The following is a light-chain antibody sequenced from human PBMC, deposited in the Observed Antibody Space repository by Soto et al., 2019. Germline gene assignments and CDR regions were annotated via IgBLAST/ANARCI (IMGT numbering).Light chain of an antibody. CDR2: GAS. Sequence: EIVLTQSPGTLSLSPGERATLSCRPSQSVSSSYLAWYQQKPGQAPRLLIYGASSRATGIPDRFSGSGSGTDFTLTISRLEPEDFAVYYCQQYGSSPTTFGQGTKVDSK. V-gene: IGKV3-20*01. CDR3: QQYGSSPTT. J-gene: IGKJ1*01. CDR1: QSVSSSY.